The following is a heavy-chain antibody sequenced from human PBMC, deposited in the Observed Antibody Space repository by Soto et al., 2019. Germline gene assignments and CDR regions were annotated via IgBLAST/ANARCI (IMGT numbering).Heavy chain of an antibody. Sequence: GGPLALPCAVSGLAFSSYGMNCVRQAPGKGLEWVAVIWYDGSNKYYADSVKGRFTISRDNSKNTLYLQMNSLRAEDTAVYYCARDRRGLYQLHYYYGMDVWGQGT. D-gene: IGHD2-2*01. CDR3: ARDRRGLYQLHYYYGMDV. CDR1: GLAFSSYG. V-gene: IGHV3-33*01. CDR2: IWYDGSNK. J-gene: IGHJ6*02.